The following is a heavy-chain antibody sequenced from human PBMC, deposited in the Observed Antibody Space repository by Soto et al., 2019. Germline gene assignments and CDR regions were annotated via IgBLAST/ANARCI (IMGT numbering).Heavy chain of an antibody. CDR2: IGAGGGST. V-gene: IGHV3-23*01. CDR1: GFTFSSYA. J-gene: IGHJ4*02. Sequence: GSLRLSCASSGFTFSSYAMTWVRQAPGKGLEWVSGIGAGGGSTFYADSVKGRFTISRDNSKNTLYLQMNSLRAEDTAIYYCAKARPLFDYWGQGTLVTVSS. CDR3: AKARPLFDY.